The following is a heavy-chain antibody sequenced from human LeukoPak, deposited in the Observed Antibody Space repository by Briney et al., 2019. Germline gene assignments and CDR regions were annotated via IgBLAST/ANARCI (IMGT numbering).Heavy chain of an antibody. V-gene: IGHV3-23*01. D-gene: IGHD2-2*01. CDR3: AKDAFYRSSTSCYAFDY. Sequence: GASLRLSCAASGFTFSSYAMSWVRQAPGKGLEWVSAISGSGGSTYYADSVKGRFTISRDNSKNTLYLQMNSLRAEDTAVYYCAKDAFYRSSTSCYAFDYWGQGTLVTVSS. J-gene: IGHJ4*02. CDR2: ISGSGGST. CDR1: GFTFSSYA.